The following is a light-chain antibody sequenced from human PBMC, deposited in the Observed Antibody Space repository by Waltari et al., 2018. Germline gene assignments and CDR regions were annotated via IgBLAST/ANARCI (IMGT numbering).Light chain of an antibody. Sequence: QSALTQPASVSGSPGQSITLSCTGTTRDVCGYNYAPCYQQHPGKAPKLMIYEVSTRPSGVSNRFSGSKSGNTASLTISGLQAEDEADYYCSSYTSSSTLVFGTGTKVTVL. CDR1: TRDVCGYNY. J-gene: IGLJ1*01. V-gene: IGLV2-14*01. CDR3: SSYTSSSTLV. CDR2: EVS.